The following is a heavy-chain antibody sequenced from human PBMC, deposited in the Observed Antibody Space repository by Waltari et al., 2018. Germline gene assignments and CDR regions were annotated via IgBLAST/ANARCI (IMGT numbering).Heavy chain of an antibody. CDR1: GFSFGGFA. J-gene: IGHJ4*02. D-gene: IGHD5-12*01. CDR2: ISGSGATT. CDR3: AKAFRGYSGSYFDY. Sequence: EVQLLESGGGLVQPGGSLSLSCATSGFSFGGFAMNWVRQAPGKGLEWVSGISGSGATTYYADSVRGRFTISRDNSRNTLSLEMNSLRAEDTAVYYCAKAFRGYSGSYFDYWGQGAPVTVSS. V-gene: IGHV3-23*01.